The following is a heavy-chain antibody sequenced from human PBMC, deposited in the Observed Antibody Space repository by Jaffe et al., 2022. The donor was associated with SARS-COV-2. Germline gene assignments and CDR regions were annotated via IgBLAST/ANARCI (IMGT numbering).Heavy chain of an antibody. Sequence: QVQLVESGGGVVQPGRSLRLSCAASGFIFRSYAMYWVRQAPGKGLEWVAVISHDGSKKYYGDSVKGRITISRDNSKNTVYLQMNSLRSEDTSVYYCVRGPWGSAGDHWGQGALVTVSS. D-gene: IGHD3-16*01. CDR3: VRGPWGSAGDH. CDR2: ISHDGSKK. V-gene: IGHV3-30*04. J-gene: IGHJ4*02. CDR1: GFIFRSYA.